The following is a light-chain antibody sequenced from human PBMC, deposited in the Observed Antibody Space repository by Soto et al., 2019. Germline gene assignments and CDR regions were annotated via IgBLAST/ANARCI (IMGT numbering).Light chain of an antibody. CDR2: WAS. CDR1: QNLLSSSTNKNY. J-gene: IGKJ5*01. CDR3: QQYYSSPIT. Sequence: DIALTQSPGSLAVSLGERATINCKSSQNLLSSSTNKNYLAWFQQKPEQPPKLLIFWASVRESGVPDRFSGSGSGTDFTLTISSLQAEDVAVYFCQQYYSSPITFGQGTRLEMK. V-gene: IGKV4-1*01.